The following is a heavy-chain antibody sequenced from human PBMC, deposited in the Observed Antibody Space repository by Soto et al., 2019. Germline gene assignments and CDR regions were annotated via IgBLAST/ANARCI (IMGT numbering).Heavy chain of an antibody. CDR1: GGSISSSSYY. Sequence: SETLSLTCTVSGGSISSSSYYWGWIRQPPGKGLEWIGSIYYSGSTYYNPSLKSRVTISVDTSKNQFSLKLSSVTAADTAVYYCARHAPLFDWTHFDYWGQGTLVTVSS. J-gene: IGHJ4*02. CDR2: IYYSGST. D-gene: IGHD1-1*01. CDR3: ARHAPLFDWTHFDY. V-gene: IGHV4-39*01.